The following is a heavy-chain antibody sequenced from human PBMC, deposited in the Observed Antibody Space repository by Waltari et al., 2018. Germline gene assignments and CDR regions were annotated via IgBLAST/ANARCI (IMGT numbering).Heavy chain of an antibody. V-gene: IGHV4-39*01. J-gene: IGHJ3*02. CDR3: ARHAPNYDYVGDGPFDI. CDR2: VFFTGST. Sequence: QVQLQESGPGLVKPSGTLSLTCAVSGDSMSARTYFWAWIRQPPGKGLEWNATVFFTGSTYFNTALKSLVTISADTSNEQISLRLDSVTAAYTAVYYCARHAPNYDYVGDGPFDIWCQVTMVTVSS. D-gene: IGHD3-16*01. CDR1: GDSMSARTYF.